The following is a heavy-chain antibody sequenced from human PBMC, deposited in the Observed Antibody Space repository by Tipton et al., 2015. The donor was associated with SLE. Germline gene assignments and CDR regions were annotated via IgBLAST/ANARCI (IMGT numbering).Heavy chain of an antibody. Sequence: GLVKPSETLSLTCTVSNGSISSYYRSWIRQPPGGRLEWIGYVSYTGSANYNPSLRSRVTTSMDTSRNQFSLRLSSVTAADTAMYYCARHTHFYEFWSDDPWGQGTLVIVSS. D-gene: IGHD3-3*01. CDR3: ARHTHFYEFWSDDP. V-gene: IGHV4-59*08. CDR1: NGSISSYY. CDR2: VSYTGSA. J-gene: IGHJ5*02.